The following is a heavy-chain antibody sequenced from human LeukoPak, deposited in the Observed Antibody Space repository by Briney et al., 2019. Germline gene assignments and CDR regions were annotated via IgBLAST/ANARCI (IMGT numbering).Heavy chain of an antibody. D-gene: IGHD4-17*01. J-gene: IGHJ4*02. CDR2: IYHSGST. CDR1: GGSISSYY. Sequence: SETLSLTCTVSGGSISSYYWTWIRQPPGKGLEWIGYIYHSGSTKYNPSLQSRVTISVDTSKNRFSLKMTSVTAADTAVYYCSVLGEYGDTHYWGQGTLVTVSS. V-gene: IGHV4-59*08. CDR3: SVLGEYGDTHY.